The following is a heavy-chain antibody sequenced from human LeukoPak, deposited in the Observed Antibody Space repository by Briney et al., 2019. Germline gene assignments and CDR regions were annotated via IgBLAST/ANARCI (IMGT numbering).Heavy chain of an antibody. CDR2: FNPTNTNI. V-gene: IGHV3-21*01. CDR3: ARDNLYYYDERDY. CDR1: GFTFSTYN. D-gene: IGHD3-22*01. J-gene: IGHJ4*02. Sequence: GGSLRLSCAVSGFTFSTYNLTWVRQPPGKGLEWVSSFNPTNTNIYYADSLKGRFTISRDNAKNSLYLQMNSLRAEDTAVYYCARDNLYYYDERDYWGQGTLVTVSS.